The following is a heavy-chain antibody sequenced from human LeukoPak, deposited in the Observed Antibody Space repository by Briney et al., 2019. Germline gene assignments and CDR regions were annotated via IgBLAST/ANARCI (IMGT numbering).Heavy chain of an antibody. CDR3: ARVAQMPCLFDY. CDR2: IIPIFGTA. J-gene: IGHJ4*02. Sequence: SVKVSCKASGGTFSSYAISWVRQAPGQGLEWMGGIIPIFGTANYAQKFQGRVTITADESTSTAYMELSSLRSEDTAVYYCARVAQMPCLFDYWGQGTLVTVSS. CDR1: GGTFSSYA. D-gene: IGHD2-2*01. V-gene: IGHV1-69*01.